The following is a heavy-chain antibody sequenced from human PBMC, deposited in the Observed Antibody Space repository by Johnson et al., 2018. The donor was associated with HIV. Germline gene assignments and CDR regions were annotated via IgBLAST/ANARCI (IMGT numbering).Heavy chain of an antibody. CDR3: ARAVGDSSGYYYVAAFDI. CDR1: GFTFSDFY. Sequence: QVQLVESGGGLIQPGGSLRLSCAASGFTFSDFYMSWIRQAPGKGLEWLSYISSGGGSIYYADSVKGRFTISRDNAKNSLYLQMNSLRAEDTAVYYCARAVGDSSGYYYVAAFDIWGQGTMVTVSS. CDR2: ISSGGGSI. V-gene: IGHV3-11*04. D-gene: IGHD3-22*01. J-gene: IGHJ3*02.